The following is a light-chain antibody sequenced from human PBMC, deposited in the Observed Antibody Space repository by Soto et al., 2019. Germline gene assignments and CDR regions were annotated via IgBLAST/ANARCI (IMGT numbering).Light chain of an antibody. Sequence: QSALTQPASVSGSPGQSNTLSCTGTSSDVGDYDYVSWYQQHPGKAPKLVIYDVSNRPSGVSNRFSGSKSGNTASLTISGLQAEDEADYYCSSYSSSSTVVFGEGTKVTVL. CDR1: SSDVGDYDY. CDR3: SSYSSSSTVV. CDR2: DVS. J-gene: IGLJ2*01. V-gene: IGLV2-14*03.